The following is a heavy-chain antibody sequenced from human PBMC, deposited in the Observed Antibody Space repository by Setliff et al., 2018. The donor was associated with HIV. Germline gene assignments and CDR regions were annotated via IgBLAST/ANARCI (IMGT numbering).Heavy chain of an antibody. D-gene: IGHD5-18*01. CDR1: GGSFSGYY. J-gene: IGHJ4*02. CDR3: ARRDTAMVGYLDN. V-gene: IGHV4-34*01. CDR2: INHSGST. Sequence: SETLSLTCAVYGGSFSGYYWSWIRQPPGKGLEWIGEINHSGSTNYNPSLKSRVTISVDKSKNQFSLNLSSVTAADTAVYYCARRDTAMVGYLDNWGQGTPVTVSS.